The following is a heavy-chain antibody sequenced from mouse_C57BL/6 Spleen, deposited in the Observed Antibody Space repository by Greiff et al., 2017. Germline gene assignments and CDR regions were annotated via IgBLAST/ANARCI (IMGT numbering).Heavy chain of an antibody. Sequence: EVQLQESGGGLVQPGGSMKLSCVASGFTFSNYWMNWVRQSPEKGLEWVAQIRLKSDNYATHYAESVKGRLTISRDDSKSSVYLQMNNLRAEDTGIYYCTGGSSYWYFDVWGTGTTVTVSS. CDR2: IRLKSDNYAT. J-gene: IGHJ1*03. D-gene: IGHD1-1*01. CDR3: TGGSSYWYFDV. CDR1: GFTFSNYW. V-gene: IGHV6-3*01.